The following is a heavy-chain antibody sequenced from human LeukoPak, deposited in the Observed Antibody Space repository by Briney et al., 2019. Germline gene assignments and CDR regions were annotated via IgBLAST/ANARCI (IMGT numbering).Heavy chain of an antibody. CDR1: GFTFSSYS. CDR2: ISSSSYI. V-gene: IGHV3-21*01. Sequence: GGSLRLSCAASGFTFSSYSMNWVRQAPGKGLEWVSSISSSSYIYYADSVKGRFTISRDNAKNSLYLQMNSLRAEDTAVYYCARLDCSNTSCSDYWGQGTLVTVSS. D-gene: IGHD2-2*01. J-gene: IGHJ4*02. CDR3: ARLDCSNTSCSDY.